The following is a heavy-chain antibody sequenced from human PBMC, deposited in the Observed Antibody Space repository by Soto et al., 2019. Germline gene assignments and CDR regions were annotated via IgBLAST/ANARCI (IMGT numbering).Heavy chain of an antibody. CDR1: GFTLSRYS. J-gene: IGHJ4*02. D-gene: IGHD5-12*01. CDR2: ISHDGTNI. V-gene: IGHV3-30-3*01. Sequence: GGSLRLSCAGSGFTLSRYSLHWVRQAPGKGLEWVTSISHDGTNIYYADSVKGRFTISRDDSKNTLYLQMNSLSAEDTAVYYCARYSGFDYFFDYWGQGILVTVSS. CDR3: ARYSGFDYFFDY.